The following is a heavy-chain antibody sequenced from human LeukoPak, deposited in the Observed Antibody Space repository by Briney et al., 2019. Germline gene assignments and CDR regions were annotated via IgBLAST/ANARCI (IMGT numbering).Heavy chain of an antibody. V-gene: IGHV4-61*08. CDR3: ARAPRDRGYCGATSCFEYMDV. Sequence: PSETLSLTCTVSGGSISTSGYYWGWIRQPPGKGLEWIAYIFYNGNTKYNPSLKSRVTISVDTSKTQFSLKVTSVTAADTAVYYCARAPRDRGYCGATSCFEYMDVWGRGTTVTISS. J-gene: IGHJ6*03. CDR2: IFYNGNT. D-gene: IGHD2-2*01. CDR1: GGSISTSGYY.